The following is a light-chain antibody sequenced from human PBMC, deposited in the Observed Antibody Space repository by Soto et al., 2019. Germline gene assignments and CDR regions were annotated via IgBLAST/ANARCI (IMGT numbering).Light chain of an antibody. CDR3: ETWDSNTVRV. Sequence: QLVLTQSSSASASLGSSVKLTCTLSSGHSSYIIAWHQQQPGKAPRYLMKLEGSGSYNKGSGVPDRFSGSSSGADRYLTISNLQFEDEADYYCETWDSNTVRVFGGGTKLTVL. CDR2: LEGSGSY. V-gene: IGLV4-60*02. J-gene: IGLJ3*02. CDR1: SGHSSYI.